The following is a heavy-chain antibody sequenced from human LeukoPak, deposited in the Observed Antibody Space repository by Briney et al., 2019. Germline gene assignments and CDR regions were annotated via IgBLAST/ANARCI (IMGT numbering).Heavy chain of an antibody. CDR3: ANYGNPSGDY. Sequence: GGSLRLSCAASGITFSSYAMSWVRQAPGKGLEWVSGIRGSGGSTYYVDSVKGRFTISRDNSKNTLYLQMNSLRAEDTAVYYCANYGNPSGDYWGQGTLVTVSS. J-gene: IGHJ4*02. CDR2: IRGSGGST. D-gene: IGHD1-14*01. V-gene: IGHV3-23*01. CDR1: GITFSSYA.